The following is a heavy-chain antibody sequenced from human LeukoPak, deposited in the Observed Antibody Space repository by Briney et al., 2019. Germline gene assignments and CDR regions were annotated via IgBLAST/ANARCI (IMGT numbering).Heavy chain of an antibody. J-gene: IGHJ4*02. V-gene: IGHV1-18*01. D-gene: IGHD4-17*01. Sequence: ASVKVSCKASGYTFTSYGISWVRQAPGQGLEWMGWISAYNGNTNYAQKLQGRVTMTTDTSTSTAYMELRSLRSDDTAVYYCARDRLQYGDSPKCPFDYWGQGTLVTVSS. CDR1: GYTFTSYG. CDR3: ARDRLQYGDSPKCPFDY. CDR2: ISAYNGNT.